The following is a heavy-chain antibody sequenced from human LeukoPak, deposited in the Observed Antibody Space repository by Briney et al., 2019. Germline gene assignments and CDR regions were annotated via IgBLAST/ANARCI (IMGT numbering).Heavy chain of an antibody. CDR1: GGSISSSSYY. V-gene: IGHV4-39*07. J-gene: IGHJ4*02. Sequence: PSETLSLTCTVSGGSISSSSYYWGWIRQPPGKGLEWIGSIYYSGSTYYNPSLKSRVTISVDTSKNQFSLKLSSVTAADTAVYYCARDPGIAAAGEYYFDYWGQGTLVTVSS. CDR2: IYYSGST. D-gene: IGHD6-13*01. CDR3: ARDPGIAAAGEYYFDY.